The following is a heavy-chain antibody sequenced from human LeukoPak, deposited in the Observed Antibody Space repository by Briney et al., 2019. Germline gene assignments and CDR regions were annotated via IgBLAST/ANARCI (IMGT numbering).Heavy chain of an antibody. Sequence: GGSLRLSCAASGFTFSSYSMNWVRQAPGKGLEWVSSISSSSSYIYYADSVKGRFTISRDNAKNSLYPQMNSLRAEDTAVYYCARDTDCSSTSCYVNALDYWGQGTLVTVSS. D-gene: IGHD2-2*01. CDR2: ISSSSSYI. CDR1: GFTFSSYS. J-gene: IGHJ4*02. V-gene: IGHV3-21*01. CDR3: ARDTDCSSTSCYVNALDY.